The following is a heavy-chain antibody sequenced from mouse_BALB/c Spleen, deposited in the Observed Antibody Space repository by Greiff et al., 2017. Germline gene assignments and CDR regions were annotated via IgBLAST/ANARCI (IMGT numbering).Heavy chain of an antibody. V-gene: IGHV3-8*02. CDR3: ARYNYYYGSSYYGDAMDY. D-gene: IGHD1-1*01. CDR2: ISYSGST. J-gene: IGHJ4*01. CDR1: GDSITSGY. Sequence: VQLKESGPSLVKPSQTLSLTCSVTGDSITSGYWNWIRKFPGNKLEYMGYISYSGSTYYNPSLKSRISITRDTSKNQYYLQLNSVTTEDTATYYCARYNYYYGSSYYGDAMDYWGQGTSVTVSS.